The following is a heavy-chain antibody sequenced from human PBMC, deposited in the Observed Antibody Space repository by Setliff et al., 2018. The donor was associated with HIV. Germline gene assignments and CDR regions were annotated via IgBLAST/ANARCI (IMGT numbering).Heavy chain of an antibody. D-gene: IGHD3-3*01. CDR3: ARDRSGTSYAGDDAFDI. V-gene: IGHV4-61*02. CDR2: ISAGGYT. Sequence: TSETLSLTCTVSGGSITSGSYYWSWIRQLPGEGLEWIGRISAGGYTYYNPSLQSRVTMSVDMSKNQFSLKLSSVTAADTAIYYCARDRSGTSYAGDDAFDIWGQGTMVTVSS. CDR1: GGSITSGSYY. J-gene: IGHJ3*02.